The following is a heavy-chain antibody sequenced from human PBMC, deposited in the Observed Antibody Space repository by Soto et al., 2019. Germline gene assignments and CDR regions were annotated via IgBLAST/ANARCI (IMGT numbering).Heavy chain of an antibody. CDR2: INPNNDNS. D-gene: IGHD3-22*01. CDR3: ARSSTTYYYQSSPYWPDKELDI. V-gene: IGHV1-18*04. J-gene: IGHJ4*02. Sequence: QVELVQSGGEVKKPGASVKVSCKASGYTFTSHGISWVRQAPGQGLEWVGWINPNNDNSVSAQKFQDRVTLTTDTSTSTVYMELSSLTSEDTAVYYCARSSTTYYYQSSPYWPDKELDIWGQGTLITVSS. CDR1: GYTFTSHG.